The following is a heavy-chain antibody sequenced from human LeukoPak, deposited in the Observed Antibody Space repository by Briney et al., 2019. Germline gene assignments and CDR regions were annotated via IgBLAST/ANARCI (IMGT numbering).Heavy chain of an antibody. CDR1: GFIFSSYD. CDR3: ARDPSGRGMDV. Sequence: GGSLRLSCAASGFIFSSYDMQWVRQVIGKGLEWVSAIGIAGDTHYSGSVKGRFTISRENAKNSLYLQMNSLRAGDTAVYYCARDPSGRGMDVWGQGTTVTVSS. CDR2: IGIAGDT. V-gene: IGHV3-13*01. J-gene: IGHJ6*02. D-gene: IGHD6-19*01.